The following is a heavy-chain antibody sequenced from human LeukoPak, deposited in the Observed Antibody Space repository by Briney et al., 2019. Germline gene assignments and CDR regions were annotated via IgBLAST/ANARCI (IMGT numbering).Heavy chain of an antibody. D-gene: IGHD3-22*01. CDR2: IDDIDGST. CDR3: AKAVVISTGPYYFDY. V-gene: IGHV3-23*01. J-gene: IGHJ4*02. CDR1: GFTFSSYA. Sequence: GGSLRLSCEASGFTFSSYAMSWVRXXPGKXXEWVSTIDDIDGSTFYADSVXSRFTISRATSTNPMYLHMNGLRAEDTAIYYCAKAVVISTGPYYFDYRGQGALVTVSS.